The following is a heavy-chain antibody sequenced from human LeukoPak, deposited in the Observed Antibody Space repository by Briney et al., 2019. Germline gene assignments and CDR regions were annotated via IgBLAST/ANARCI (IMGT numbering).Heavy chain of an antibody. CDR2: IIPIFGTA. Sequence: SVKVSCKASGGTFSSYAISWVRQAPGQGLEWMGGIIPIFGTANYAQKFQGRVTITADKSTSTAYMELSSLRSEDTAVYYCAALPRRRDGYNRYYFDYWGQGTLVTVSS. V-gene: IGHV1-69*06. J-gene: IGHJ4*02. D-gene: IGHD5-24*01. CDR1: GGTFSSYA. CDR3: AALPRRRDGYNRYYFDY.